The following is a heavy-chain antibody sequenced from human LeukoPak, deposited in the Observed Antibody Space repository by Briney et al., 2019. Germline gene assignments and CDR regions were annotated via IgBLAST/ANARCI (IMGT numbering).Heavy chain of an antibody. Sequence: GGSLRLSCAASGLNFNNFGMHWVRQAPGKGLEWVAFIRFDGGDKYYADSVKGRFTISRDNSKNTLYLQMNSLRAEDTAVYYCAKDLSPLGYCSSTSCYGGIDYWGQGTLVTVSS. CDR2: IRFDGGDK. CDR1: GLNFNNFG. D-gene: IGHD2-2*01. V-gene: IGHV3-30*02. J-gene: IGHJ4*02. CDR3: AKDLSPLGYCSSTSCYGGIDY.